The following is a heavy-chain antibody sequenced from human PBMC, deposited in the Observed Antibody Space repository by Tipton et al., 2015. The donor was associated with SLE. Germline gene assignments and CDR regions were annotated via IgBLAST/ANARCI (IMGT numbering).Heavy chain of an antibody. D-gene: IGHD1-14*01. CDR3: ASPRTSRGVDV. CDR1: GYTFTGYY. V-gene: IGHV1-18*04. Sequence: QSGAEVKKPGASVKVSCKASGYTFTGYYMHWVRQAPGQGLEWMGWISAYNGNTNYAQKLQGRVTMTTDTSTSTAYMELRSLRSDDPAVYYCASPRTSRGVDVWGQGTTVTVSS. CDR2: ISAYNGNT. J-gene: IGHJ6*02.